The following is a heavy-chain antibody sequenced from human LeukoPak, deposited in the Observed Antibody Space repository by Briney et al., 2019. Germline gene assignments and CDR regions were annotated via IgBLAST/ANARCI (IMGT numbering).Heavy chain of an antibody. J-gene: IGHJ4*02. D-gene: IGHD6-19*01. CDR3: VKDLSFESSGHVFEY. V-gene: IGHV3-43*01. Sequence: GGSLRLSCAASGFTFEDYTLHWVRQAPGKALEWVSLISWDGTTYYTDSVKGRFTMSRDNSKNSLYLQMDTLRSEDTAFYYCVKDLSFESSGHVFEYWGQGTLVTVSS. CDR2: ISWDGTT. CDR1: GFTFEDYT.